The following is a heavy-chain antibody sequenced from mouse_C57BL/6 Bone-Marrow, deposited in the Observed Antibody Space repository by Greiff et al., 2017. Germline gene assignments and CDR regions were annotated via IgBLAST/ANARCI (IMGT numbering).Heavy chain of an antibody. Sequence: QVQLQHSGAELVRPGASVTLSCTASGYPFTDYEMHWVKQTPVHGLEWIGAIDPENGGTAYNQKFKGKAILTADKSSSTAYMELRSLTSEDSSVYYCTRCAGSWFAYWGEGPLVTVSA. CDR2: IDPENGGT. J-gene: IGHJ3*01. CDR1: GYPFTDYE. V-gene: IGHV1-15*01. CDR3: TRCAGSWFAY. D-gene: IGHD3-1*01.